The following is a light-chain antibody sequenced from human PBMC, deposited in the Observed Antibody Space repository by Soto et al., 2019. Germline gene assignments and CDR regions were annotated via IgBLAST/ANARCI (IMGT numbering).Light chain of an antibody. CDR1: KNVIGVYDF. CDR2: EVV. J-gene: IGLJ1*01. CDR3: KSYAGSNTYV. V-gene: IGLV2-8*01. Sequence: QSAVTQPPSASGSPGQSVTISCTGTKNVIGVYDFVSWYQHHPGKAPRLIIYEVVQRPSGVPDRFSGSKSGNTASLTVSGLQSADEADYFCKSYAGSNTYVFGSGTKVTVL.